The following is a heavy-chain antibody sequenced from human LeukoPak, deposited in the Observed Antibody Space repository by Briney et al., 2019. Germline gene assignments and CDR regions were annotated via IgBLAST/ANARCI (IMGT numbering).Heavy chain of an antibody. D-gene: IGHD2-2*01. V-gene: IGHV3-23*01. J-gene: IGHJ4*02. Sequence: GGSLRLSCAASGFTFSSSAMSWVRQAPGMGLEWVSAISGSGSNTYYADSVKGRLTISRDNSKNTLYLQMSSLRAEDTAVYYCVKEASRAYFDYWGQGTLVTVSS. CDR3: VKEASRAYFDY. CDR2: ISGSGSNT. CDR1: GFTFSSSA.